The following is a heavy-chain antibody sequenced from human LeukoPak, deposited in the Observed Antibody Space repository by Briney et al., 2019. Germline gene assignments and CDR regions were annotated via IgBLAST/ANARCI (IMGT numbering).Heavy chain of an antibody. CDR3: AREYYYDSSGGSAY. D-gene: IGHD3-22*01. Sequence: VKVSCKASGGTFSNYAISWVRQAPGQGLEWMGGIIPLFGSADYAQKFQGRVTFTADESTSTAYMELSSLRPEDTAVYYCAREYYYDSSGGSAYWGQGTLVTVSS. CDR1: GGTFSNYA. J-gene: IGHJ4*02. V-gene: IGHV1-69*01. CDR2: IIPLFGSA.